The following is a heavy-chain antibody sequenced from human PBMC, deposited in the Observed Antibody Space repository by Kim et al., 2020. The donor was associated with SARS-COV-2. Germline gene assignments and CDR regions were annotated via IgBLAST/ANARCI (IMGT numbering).Heavy chain of an antibody. D-gene: IGHD6-19*01. CDR3: ACGISGWLALGYFDY. CDR1: GGSISSSSYY. CDR2: IYYSGST. Sequence: SETLSLTCTVSGGSISSSSYYWGWIRQPPGKGLEWIGSIYYSGSTYYNPSLKSRVTISVDTSKNQFSLKLSSVTAADTAVYYCACGISGWLALGYFDYWGQGTLVTVSS. J-gene: IGHJ4*02. V-gene: IGHV4-39*01.